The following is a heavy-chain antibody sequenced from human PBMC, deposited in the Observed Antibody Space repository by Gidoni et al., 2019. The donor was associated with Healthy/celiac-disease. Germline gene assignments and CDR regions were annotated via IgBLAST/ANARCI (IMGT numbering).Heavy chain of an antibody. Sequence: EVQLLESGGGVVQPGGALRLSCAASGVTLSSYAMSWVRQAPGKGLEWVSAIIGSGGSTYYADSVNGRFTISRDNSKNTLYLQMNSLRAEDTAVYYCAKDHRYCSGGSCFDYYYYYGMDVWGQGTTVTVSS. J-gene: IGHJ6*02. CDR2: IIGSGGST. V-gene: IGHV3-23*01. D-gene: IGHD2-15*01. CDR1: GVTLSSYA. CDR3: AKDHRYCSGGSCFDYYYYYGMDV.